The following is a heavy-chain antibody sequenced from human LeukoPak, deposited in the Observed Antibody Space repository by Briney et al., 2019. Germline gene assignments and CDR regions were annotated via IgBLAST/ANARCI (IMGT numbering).Heavy chain of an antibody. D-gene: IGHD1-26*01. Sequence: GGSLRLSCAASGFSFSDCFMTWIRQAPGKGLEWVSYINSGGNSIYYADSVKGRFTISRDSAKSSLYLQMNSLRAEDTAVYYCARSEVGVAGPLDIWGQGTMVIVSS. CDR2: INSGGNSI. V-gene: IGHV3-11*04. CDR3: ARSEVGVAGPLDI. J-gene: IGHJ3*02. CDR1: GFSFSDCF.